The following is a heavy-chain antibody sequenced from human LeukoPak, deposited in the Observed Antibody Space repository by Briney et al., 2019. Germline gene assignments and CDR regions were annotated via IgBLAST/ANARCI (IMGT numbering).Heavy chain of an antibody. CDR1: GFTFSSYA. CDR3: AKSRGSGLFDY. V-gene: IGHV3-23*01. Sequence: GGSLRLSCAASGFTFSSYAMSWVRRAPGKGLEWVSGISGSGGSTYYADSVKGRFTISRDNSKNTLYLQMNSLRAEDTAVYYCAKSRGSGLFDYWGQGTLVTVAS. D-gene: IGHD3-10*01. CDR2: ISGSGGST. J-gene: IGHJ4*02.